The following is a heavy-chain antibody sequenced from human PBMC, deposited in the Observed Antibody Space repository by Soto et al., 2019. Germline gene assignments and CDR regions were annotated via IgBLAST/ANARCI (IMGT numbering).Heavy chain of an antibody. CDR1: GGSFSGYY. V-gene: IGHV4-34*01. Sequence: SETLSLTCAVYGGSFSGYYWSWIRQPPGKGLEWIGEINHSGSTNYNPSLKSRVTISVDTSKNQFSLKLSSVTAADTAVYYCARAPLSWGSGSYDYWGQGTLVTVSS. D-gene: IGHD3-10*01. CDR2: INHSGST. J-gene: IGHJ4*02. CDR3: ARAPLSWGSGSYDY.